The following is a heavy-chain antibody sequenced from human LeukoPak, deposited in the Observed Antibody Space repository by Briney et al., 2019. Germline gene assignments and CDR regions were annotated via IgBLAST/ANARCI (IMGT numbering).Heavy chain of an antibody. J-gene: IGHJ4*02. D-gene: IGHD1-26*01. CDR3: AAKGGNYRSFDY. V-gene: IGHV4-31*03. CDR2: IYYSGST. Sequence: SETLSLTCTVSGGSISSGGYYWSWIRQHPGKGLEWIGYIYYSGSTYYNPSLKSRVTISVDTSKNQFSLQLSSVTAADTAVYYCAAKGGNYRSFDYWGQGTLVTVSS. CDR1: GGSISSGGYY.